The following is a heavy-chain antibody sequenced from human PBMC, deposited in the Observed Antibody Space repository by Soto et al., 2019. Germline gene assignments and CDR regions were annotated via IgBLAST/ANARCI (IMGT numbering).Heavy chain of an antibody. Sequence: SETLSLTCTVTVDSISSRSYYWGWIRQPPGKGLEWIGSIYYSGSTYNNPSLRSRVSMSIDTSKDQFSLKLKSVTAADTALYFCARQRTSVVTKAYFDVWGPGSLVTVSS. CDR3: ARQRTSVVTKAYFDV. CDR2: IYYSGST. J-gene: IGHJ4*02. D-gene: IGHD2-21*02. V-gene: IGHV4-39*01. CDR1: VDSISSRSYY.